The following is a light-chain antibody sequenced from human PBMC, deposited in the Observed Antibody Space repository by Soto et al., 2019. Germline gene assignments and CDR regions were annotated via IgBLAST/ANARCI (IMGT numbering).Light chain of an antibody. CDR2: DVS. V-gene: IGLV2-14*01. CDR1: SSDVGGYNY. J-gene: IGLJ1*01. CDR3: SSYTSSSTLV. Sequence: QSALTQPASVSGSPGQSITISCTGTSSDVGGYNYVSWYQQQPGKAPKLMIYDVSNQPSGVSNRFSGSKSGNTASLTISGLQAEDEADYYCSSYTSSSTLVFGTGTKLTVL.